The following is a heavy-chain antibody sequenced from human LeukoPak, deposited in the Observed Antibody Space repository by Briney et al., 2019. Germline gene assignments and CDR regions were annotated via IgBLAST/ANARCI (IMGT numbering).Heavy chain of an antibody. V-gene: IGHV4-34*01. J-gene: IGHJ4*02. CDR3: ARARDSSGYYYSWFDY. Sequence: SETLSLTCAVYGGSFSGYYWGWIRQPPGKGLEWIGEINHSGSTNYNPSLKSRVTISVDTSKNQFSLKLSSVTAADTAVYYCARARDSSGYYYSWFDYWGQGTLVTVSS. D-gene: IGHD3-22*01. CDR1: GGSFSGYY. CDR2: INHSGST.